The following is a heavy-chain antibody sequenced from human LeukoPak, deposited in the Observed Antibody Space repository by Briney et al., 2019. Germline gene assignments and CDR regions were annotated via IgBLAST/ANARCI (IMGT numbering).Heavy chain of an antibody. J-gene: IGHJ4*02. V-gene: IGHV4-61*01. CDR2: IYYSGST. CDR1: GYSISSGYY. D-gene: IGHD2-21*01. CDR3: ARVGVPPYSTYFDY. Sequence: SETLSLTCSVSGYSISSGYYWSWIRQPPGKGLEWIGYIYYSGSTNYNPSLKSRVTISVDTSKNQFSLKLSSVTAADTAVYYCARVGVPPYSTYFDYWGQGTLVTVSS.